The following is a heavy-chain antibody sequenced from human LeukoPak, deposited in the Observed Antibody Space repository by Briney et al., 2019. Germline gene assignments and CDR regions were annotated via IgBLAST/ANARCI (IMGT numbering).Heavy chain of an antibody. CDR1: GGSFSGYY. D-gene: IGHD1-26*01. CDR2: MYYRGNT. CDR3: ARGEWEIGLFFDY. J-gene: IGHJ4*02. Sequence: SETLSLTCAVYGGSFSGYYWSWIRQPPGKGLEWVGHMYYRGNTFYNPSLKSRVTISVDTSKNQFSLKLSSVTAADTAVYYCARGEWEIGLFFDYWGQGTLVTVSS. V-gene: IGHV4-34*01.